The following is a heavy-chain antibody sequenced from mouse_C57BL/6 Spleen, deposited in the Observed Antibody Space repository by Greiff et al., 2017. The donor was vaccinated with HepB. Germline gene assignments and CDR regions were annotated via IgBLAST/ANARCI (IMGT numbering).Heavy chain of an antibody. CDR3: ARSTGCDY. CDR2: IYPGDGDT. D-gene: IGHD4-1*02. CDR1: GYAFSSNW. V-gene: IGHV1-80*01. J-gene: IGHJ2*01. Sequence: VQLQQSGAELVKPGASVKISGKASGYAFSSNWMNWVKQRPGKGLEWIGQIYPGDGDTNYNGKFKGKATLTADKSSSTAYMQLSSLTSEDSAVYFFARSTGCDYWGQGTTLTVSS.